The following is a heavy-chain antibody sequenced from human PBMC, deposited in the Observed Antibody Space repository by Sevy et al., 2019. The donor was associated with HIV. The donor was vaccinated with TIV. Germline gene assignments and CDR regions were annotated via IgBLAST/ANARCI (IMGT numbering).Heavy chain of an antibody. CDR1: GFSFSSYW. J-gene: IGHJ4*02. D-gene: IGHD3-22*01. Sequence: GGSLRLSCAASGFSFSSYWMHWVRQAPGKGLEWVANIKQDESEKYYAASVKCRFTISRDNAKNSVYLQMNSLRPEDTAIYYCARGNSGSFDYWGQGTLVTVSS. CDR3: ARGNSGSFDY. CDR2: IKQDESEK. V-gene: IGHV3-7*03.